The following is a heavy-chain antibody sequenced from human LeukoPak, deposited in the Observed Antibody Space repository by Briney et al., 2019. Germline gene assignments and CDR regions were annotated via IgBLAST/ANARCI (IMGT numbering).Heavy chain of an antibody. CDR3: AKDGGRAAVLRYFDWYPRDYYYYGMDV. V-gene: IGHV3-30*18. Sequence: GGSLRLSCAASGFTFSSYGMHWVRQAPGKGLEWVAVISYDGSNKYYADSVKGRFTISRDNSKNTLYLQMNSLRAEDTAVYYCAKDGGRAAVLRYFDWYPRDYYYYGMDVWGQGTTVTVSS. CDR2: ISYDGSNK. J-gene: IGHJ6*02. D-gene: IGHD3-9*01. CDR1: GFTFSSYG.